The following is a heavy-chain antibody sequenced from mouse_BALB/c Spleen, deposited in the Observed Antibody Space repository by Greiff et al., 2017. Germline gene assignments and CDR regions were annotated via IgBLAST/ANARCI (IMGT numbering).Heavy chain of an antibody. V-gene: IGHV6-6*02. Sequence: EVMLVESGGGLVQPGGSMKLSCVASGFTFSSYWMSWVRQSPEKGLEWVAEIRLKSDNYATHYAESVKGKFTISRDDSKSRLYLQMNSLRAEDTGIYYCTRDYGYVRFAYWGQGTLVTVSA. CDR2: IRLKSDNYAT. CDR1: GFTFSSYW. CDR3: TRDYGYVRFAY. D-gene: IGHD1-2*01. J-gene: IGHJ3*01.